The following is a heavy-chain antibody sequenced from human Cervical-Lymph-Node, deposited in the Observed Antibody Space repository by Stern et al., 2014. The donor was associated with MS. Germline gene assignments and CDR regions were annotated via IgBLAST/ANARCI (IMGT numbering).Heavy chain of an antibody. CDR1: GFSLSNARMG. CDR2: LFSNDEK. V-gene: IGHV2-26*01. J-gene: IGHJ5*02. CDR3: ARICSSSSWYRYNWFDP. D-gene: IGHD6-13*01. Sequence: QVTLKESGPVLVKPTETLTLTCTVSGFSLSNARMGVSWIRQPPGKALEWLAHLFSNDEKSYSTSLKSRLTISKDTSKSQVVLTMTNMDPVDTATYYCARICSSSSWYRYNWFDPWGQGTLVTVSS.